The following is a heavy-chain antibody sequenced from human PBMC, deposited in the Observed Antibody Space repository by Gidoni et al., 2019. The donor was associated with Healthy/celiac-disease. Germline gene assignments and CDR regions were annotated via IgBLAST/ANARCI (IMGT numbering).Heavy chain of an antibody. D-gene: IGHD3-10*01. CDR2: MKPNSGNT. V-gene: IGHV1-8*01. CDR1: GYTFTSYA. Sequence: QVQLVPSGAEVTQTGASVTVSSTASGYTFTSYAIHWVRQATGQVLEWMGWMKPNSGNTGDAKKCQGRVTMTRNTSISTAYMELSSLRSEDTAVYYCARGLDYGSGSYNYYYYMDVWGKGTTVTVSS. CDR3: ARGLDYGSGSYNYYYYMDV. J-gene: IGHJ6*03.